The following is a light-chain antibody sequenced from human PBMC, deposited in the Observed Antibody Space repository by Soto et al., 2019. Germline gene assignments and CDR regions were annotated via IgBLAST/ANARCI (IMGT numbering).Light chain of an antibody. CDR2: GAS. Sequence: IVMTQSPATLSLSPGERATLSCRASQSVSNNLAWYQQKPGQAPRLLIYGASTRATGIPARFSGSGSGTDFTLTISSLQSEDFALYYCQQYNNWPRTFGQGTKVDIK. V-gene: IGKV3-15*01. CDR3: QQYNNWPRT. CDR1: QSVSNN. J-gene: IGKJ1*01.